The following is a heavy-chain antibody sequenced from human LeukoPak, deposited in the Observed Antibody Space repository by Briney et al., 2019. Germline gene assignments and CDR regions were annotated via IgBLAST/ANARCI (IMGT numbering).Heavy chain of an antibody. V-gene: IGHV3-11*04. CDR1: GGSISSYY. Sequence: LSLTCTVSGGSISSYYMSWIRQAPGKGLEWVSYISSSGSTIYYADSVKGRFTISRDNAKNSLYLQMNSLRAEDTAVYYCARVTRHCSGGSCYQGDAFDIWGQGTMVTVSS. CDR2: ISSSGSTI. J-gene: IGHJ3*02. D-gene: IGHD2-15*01. CDR3: ARVTRHCSGGSCYQGDAFDI.